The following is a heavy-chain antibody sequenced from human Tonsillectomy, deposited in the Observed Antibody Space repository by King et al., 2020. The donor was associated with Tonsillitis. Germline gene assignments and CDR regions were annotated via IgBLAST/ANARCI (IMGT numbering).Heavy chain of an antibody. D-gene: IGHD6-19*01. CDR2: IFHSGST. CDR1: GGSISSSSCF. V-gene: IGHV4-39*01. Sequence: QLQESGPGLVKPSETLSLTCTVSGGSISSSSCFWGWIRQPPGKGLEWIGSIFHSGSTYYNPSLKSRVTISVDTSKKQFSLKLSSVTAADPAVYYCARRMAVAGAPFDYWGQGTLVTVSS. J-gene: IGHJ4*02. CDR3: ARRMAVAGAPFDY.